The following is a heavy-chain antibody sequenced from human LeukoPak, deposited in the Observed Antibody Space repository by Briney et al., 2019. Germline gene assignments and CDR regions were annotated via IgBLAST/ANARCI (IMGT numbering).Heavy chain of an antibody. CDR3: AKGAPDSSGWLLDH. Sequence: GASVKVSCKASGYTFTNYPMHWLRQAPGQGLNGMGWVNAANSKADSSQKFRGRVAITWDTSASTVYMEMSSLRFEDTAVYYCAKGAPDSSGWLLDHWGQGTLVTVSS. CDR1: GYTFTNYP. D-gene: IGHD6-19*01. CDR2: VNAANSKA. J-gene: IGHJ4*02. V-gene: IGHV1-3*01.